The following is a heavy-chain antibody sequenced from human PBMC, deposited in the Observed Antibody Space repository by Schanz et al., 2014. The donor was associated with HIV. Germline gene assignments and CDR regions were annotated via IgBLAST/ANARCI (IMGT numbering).Heavy chain of an antibody. J-gene: IGHJ6*02. CDR1: GFTFSTYA. D-gene: IGHD4-17*01. CDR3: AKSRGDSWPYGMDV. Sequence: QVQLVESGGGVVQPGRSLRLSCAASGFTFSTYAMHWVRQAPGKGLEWMAVISFDGSNKYYADSVKGRFTISRDNSKNTLYLQMNSLRAEDTAVYYCAKSRGDSWPYGMDVWGQGTTVTVSS. CDR2: ISFDGSNK. V-gene: IGHV3-30-3*02.